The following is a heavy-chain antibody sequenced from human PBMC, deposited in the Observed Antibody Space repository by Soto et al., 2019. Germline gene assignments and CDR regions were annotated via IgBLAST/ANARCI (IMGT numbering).Heavy chain of an antibody. CDR1: AGTFDSYT. J-gene: IGHJ4*02. D-gene: IGHD3-10*01. CDR2: IIPMLRMA. V-gene: IGHV1-69*02. CDR3: ATNYGSGSTHFDH. Sequence: VQLVQSGAEVKKPGSSVKVSCSASAGTFDSYTISWVRQVPGQGLEWMGRIIPMLRMANFAQNFQGRVTMIADESTSTAYMVLSSLRSEDTAVYFCATNYGSGSTHFDHWGQGTPVTVTS.